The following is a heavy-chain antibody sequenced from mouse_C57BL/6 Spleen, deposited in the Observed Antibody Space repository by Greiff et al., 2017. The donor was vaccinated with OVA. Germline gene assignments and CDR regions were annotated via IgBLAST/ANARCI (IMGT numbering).Heavy chain of an antibody. CDR2: INPSNGGT. D-gene: IGHD1-1*01. CDR3: AREGVYYGSLYYDMDY. Sequence: QVQLKQSGTELVKPGASVKLSCKASGYTFTSYWMHWVKQRPGQGLEWIGNINPSNGGTYYNEKFKSKATLTVDKSSSTAYMQLSSLTSEDSAVYFCAREGVYYGSLYYDMDYWGKGTSVTVSS. V-gene: IGHV1-53*01. J-gene: IGHJ4*01. CDR1: GYTFTSYW.